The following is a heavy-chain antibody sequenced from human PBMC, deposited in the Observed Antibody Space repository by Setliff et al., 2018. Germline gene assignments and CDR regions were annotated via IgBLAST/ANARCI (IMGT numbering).Heavy chain of an antibody. V-gene: IGHV5-51*01. Sequence: GESLKLSCKGSGFSFTDFWIGWVRQMPGKGLEWMGLIYAGDSDTRYNPSFQGRVTMSAVKSINTAYLQWSSLKASDTAIYYCARQKSTGSGNNWFDPWGQGTLVTVSS. CDR1: GFSFTDFW. J-gene: IGHJ5*02. D-gene: IGHD3-10*01. CDR3: ARQKSTGSGNNWFDP. CDR2: IYAGDSDT.